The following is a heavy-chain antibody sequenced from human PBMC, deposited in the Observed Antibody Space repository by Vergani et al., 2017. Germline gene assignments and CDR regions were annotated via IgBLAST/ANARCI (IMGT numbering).Heavy chain of an antibody. D-gene: IGHD1-26*01. J-gene: IGHJ5*02. V-gene: IGHV4-39*07. CDR2: IYYSGST. Sequence: QLQLQESGPGLVKPSETLSLTCTVSGGSISSSSYYWGWIRQPPGKGLEWIGSIYYSGSTYYNPSLKSRVTISVDTSKNQFSLKLSSVTAADTAVYYCVLFSSGSGYWFDPWGQGTLVTVSS. CDR1: GGSISSSSYY. CDR3: VLFSSGSGYWFDP.